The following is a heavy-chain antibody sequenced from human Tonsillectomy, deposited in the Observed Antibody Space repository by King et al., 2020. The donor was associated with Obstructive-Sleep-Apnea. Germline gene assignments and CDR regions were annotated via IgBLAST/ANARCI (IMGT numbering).Heavy chain of an antibody. Sequence: VQLVESGGAVVQPGGSLRLSCAASGFTFDDFAMHWVRQAPGKGLEWVSLISWGDGRPYYADSVRGRFTISRDNNKNSLYLQMDSLRPEDTALYFCAKDMIPGTGTGTTYYYYGLDVWGQGTTVTVSS. V-gene: IGHV3-43D*03. D-gene: IGHD1-7*01. CDR1: GFTFDDFA. CDR3: AKDMIPGTGTGTTYYYYGLDV. CDR2: ISWGDGRP. J-gene: IGHJ6*02.